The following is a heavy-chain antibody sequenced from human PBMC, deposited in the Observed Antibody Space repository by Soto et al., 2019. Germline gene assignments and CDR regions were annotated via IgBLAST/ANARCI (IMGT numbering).Heavy chain of an antibody. Sequence: SETLSLTCDVYGGSCSGYYWSWIRQSPGKGLEWIGQIKHSGGTNYNPLLKSRVTISVDTPRNQFSLKLSSVTAADTAVYFCARTYYYRSGTYFAWFDPWGQGTLVTVSS. CDR2: IKHSGGT. J-gene: IGHJ5*02. CDR3: ARTYYYRSGTYFAWFDP. D-gene: IGHD3-10*01. V-gene: IGHV4-34*01. CDR1: GGSCSGYY.